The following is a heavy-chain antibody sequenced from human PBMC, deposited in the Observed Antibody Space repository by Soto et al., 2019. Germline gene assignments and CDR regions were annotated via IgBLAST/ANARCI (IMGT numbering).Heavy chain of an antibody. V-gene: IGHV1-8*01. Sequence: QVQLVQSGAEVKKPGASVKVSCKASGYTFTSYDINWVRQATGQGLEWMGWMNPNSGNTGYAQKFQGRVTITADESTSTAYMELSSLRSEDTAVYYCARKGSTGLSPGDIWGQGTMVTVSS. J-gene: IGHJ3*02. CDR2: MNPNSGNT. D-gene: IGHD1-26*01. CDR3: ARKGSTGLSPGDI. CDR1: GYTFTSYD.